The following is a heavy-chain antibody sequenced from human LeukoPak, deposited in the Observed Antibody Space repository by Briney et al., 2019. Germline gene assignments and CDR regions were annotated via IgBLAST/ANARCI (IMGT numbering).Heavy chain of an antibody. Sequence: GGSLRLSCSASGFSFSNYAMHWVRQAPGKGLEYVSAISDSGGSTYYADSVKGRFTISRDNSKNTLYLQMSSLRAEDTAVYFCVRGYSFGPYGMDVWGQGTTVTVSS. J-gene: IGHJ6*02. CDR2: ISDSGGST. CDR1: GFSFSNYA. CDR3: VRGYSFGPYGMDV. D-gene: IGHD2-15*01. V-gene: IGHV3-64D*09.